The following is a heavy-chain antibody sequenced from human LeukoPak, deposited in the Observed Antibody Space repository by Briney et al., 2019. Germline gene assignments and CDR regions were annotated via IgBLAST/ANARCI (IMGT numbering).Heavy chain of an antibody. CDR3: ARSSGRSPNRDYMDV. Sequence: SVKVSCKASGFTFTSSAMQWVRQARGQRLEWIGWIVVGSGNTNYAQKFQERVTITRDMSTSTAYMELSSLRSDDTAMYYCARSSGRSPNRDYMDVWGKGTTVTISS. D-gene: IGHD1-14*01. CDR1: GFTFTSSA. V-gene: IGHV1-58*02. CDR2: IVVGSGNT. J-gene: IGHJ6*03.